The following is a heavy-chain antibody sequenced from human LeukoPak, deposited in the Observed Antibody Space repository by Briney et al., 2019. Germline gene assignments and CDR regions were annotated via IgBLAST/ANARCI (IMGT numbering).Heavy chain of an antibody. CDR3: ARPEGYCSGGSCYVLDY. D-gene: IGHD2-15*01. J-gene: IGHJ4*02. Sequence: ASVKVSCKASGYTFTSYYMHWARQAPGQGLEWMGIIDPSGGSTSYAQKFQGRVTMTRDTSTSTVYMELSSLRSEDTAVYYCARPEGYCSGGSCYVLDYWGQGTLVTVSS. CDR2: IDPSGGST. V-gene: IGHV1-46*01. CDR1: GYTFTSYY.